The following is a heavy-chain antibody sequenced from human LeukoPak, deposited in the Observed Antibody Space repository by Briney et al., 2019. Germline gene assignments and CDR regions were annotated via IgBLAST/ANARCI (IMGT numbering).Heavy chain of an antibody. J-gene: IGHJ4*02. Sequence: GGSLRLSCAASGFTFSDYYMSWIRQAPGKGLEWISYISSSSSYTNYVDSVKGRLTISRDNAKNALYLEMNSLRVEDTAVYYCARDGMPFDSWGQGTLVTVSS. CDR2: ISSSSSYT. CDR1: GFTFSDYY. V-gene: IGHV3-11*06. D-gene: IGHD1-1*01. CDR3: ARDGMPFDS.